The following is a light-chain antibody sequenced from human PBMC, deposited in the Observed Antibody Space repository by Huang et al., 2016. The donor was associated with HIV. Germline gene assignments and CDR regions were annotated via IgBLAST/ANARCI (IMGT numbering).Light chain of an antibody. CDR1: QSLLRSNGYTY. CDR2: LGA. V-gene: IGKV2-28*01. Sequence: IVMTQSPLSLPVTPGEPASISCRSSQSLLRSNGYTYLDWYRQRPGQFPQRLIYLGANRASGVPDRFSCSASGTNFTLKVSRVEADDLGTYYCMQGLQTPGVTFGPGTKVDFK. J-gene: IGKJ3*01. CDR3: MQGLQTPGVT.